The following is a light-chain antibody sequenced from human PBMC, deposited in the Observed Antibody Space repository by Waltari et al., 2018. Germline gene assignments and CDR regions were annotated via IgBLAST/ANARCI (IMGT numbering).Light chain of an antibody. CDR2: KVT. CDR3: MQTTKDPYS. V-gene: IGKV2D-29*02. Sequence: DIVLTQTPLSLPVSPGEPASISCRSRQSLLHTNENTYLHWYLQKPGQSPRLLIYKVTNRESGVPDRFSGSGSGTDFTLKISSVEPEDVGVYYCMQTTKDPYSFGQGTKVEI. J-gene: IGKJ2*03. CDR1: QSLLHTNENTY.